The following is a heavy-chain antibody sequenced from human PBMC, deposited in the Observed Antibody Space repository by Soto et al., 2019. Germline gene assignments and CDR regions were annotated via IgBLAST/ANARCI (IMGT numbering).Heavy chain of an antibody. V-gene: IGHV4-39*01. CDR1: GGSISSSSYY. CDR3: ARHPPTGYCSGGSCYWGVYFDY. Sequence: QLQLQESGPGLVKPSETLSLTCTVSGGSISSSSYYWGWIRQPPGKGLEWIGSIYYSGSTYYNPSLKSRVTISVDTSKNQSSLKLSSVTGADTAVYYCARHPPTGYCSGGSCYWGVYFDYWGQGTLVTVSS. D-gene: IGHD2-15*01. J-gene: IGHJ4*02. CDR2: IYYSGST.